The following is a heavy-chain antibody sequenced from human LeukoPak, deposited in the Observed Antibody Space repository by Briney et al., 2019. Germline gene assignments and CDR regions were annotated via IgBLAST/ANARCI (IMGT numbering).Heavy chain of an antibody. D-gene: IGHD3-22*01. CDR1: GYTFTSYG. J-gene: IGHJ4*02. CDR3: ARETGYYYDSSGYYRGNYDY. V-gene: IGHV1-18*01. CDR2: ISAYNGNT. Sequence: ASVKVSCKASGYTFTSYGISWVRQAPGQGLEWMGWISAYNGNTNYAQKLQGRVTMTTDTSTSTAYMELRSLRSDDTAVYYCARETGYYYDSSGYYRGNYDYWGRGTLVTVPS.